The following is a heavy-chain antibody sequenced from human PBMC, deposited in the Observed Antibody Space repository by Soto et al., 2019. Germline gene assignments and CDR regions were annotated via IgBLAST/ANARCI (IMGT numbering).Heavy chain of an antibody. CDR3: ARDRGSYALDY. CDR2: ISAYNGNT. V-gene: IGHV1-18*01. D-gene: IGHD1-26*01. J-gene: IGHJ4*02. Sequence: QVQLVQYGAEVRKPGASVKVSCKASGYSCTNYAIIWVRQAPGQGLEWMGWISAYNGNTNYAQKLQGRVTMTTDTSTRTAYMELRSLRSDDTAVYYCARDRGSYALDYWGQGTLVTVSS. CDR1: GYSCTNYA.